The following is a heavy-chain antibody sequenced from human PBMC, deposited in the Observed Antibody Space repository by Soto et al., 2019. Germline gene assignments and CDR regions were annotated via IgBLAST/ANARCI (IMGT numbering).Heavy chain of an antibody. CDR3: ARDINDYGNYFDY. V-gene: IGHV4-31*03. CDR1: GGSISSGGYY. D-gene: IGHD4-17*01. CDR2: IYYSGST. J-gene: IGHJ4*02. Sequence: SETLSLTCTVSGGSISSGGYYWSWIRQHPGKGLEWIGYIYYSGSTYYNPSLKSRVTISVDTSKNQFSLKLSSVTAADTAVYYCARDINDYGNYFDYWGQGTLVTVSS.